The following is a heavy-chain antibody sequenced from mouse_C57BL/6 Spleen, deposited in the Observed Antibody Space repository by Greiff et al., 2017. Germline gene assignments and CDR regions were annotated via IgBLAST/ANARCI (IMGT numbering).Heavy chain of an antibody. D-gene: IGHD2-2*01. V-gene: IGHV1-20*01. J-gene: IGHJ4*01. CDR3: ARKGGYDPYAMDY. Sequence: EVQLQQSGPELVKPGASVKISCKASGYSFTGYFMNWVMQSHGKSLEWIGRINPDNGDTFYNQKFKGKATLTLDKSSSTAHMELRTLTSEVSAVYYCARKGGYDPYAMDYWDQGTSVTVSS. CDR1: GYSFTGYF. CDR2: INPDNGDT.